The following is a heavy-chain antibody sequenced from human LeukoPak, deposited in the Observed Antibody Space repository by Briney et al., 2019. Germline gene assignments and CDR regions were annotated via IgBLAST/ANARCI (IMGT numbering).Heavy chain of an antibody. V-gene: IGHV4-59*08. CDR3: ARHVLNLRQWLVQNAFDI. CDR2: MYYSGST. D-gene: IGHD6-19*01. Sequence: PSETLSLTCSVSGGSVSSYYWSWIRQPPGKGLEWIGYMYYSGSTNYNPSLKSRVTISVDTSKNQFSLKLSSVTAADTAVYYCARHVLNLRQWLVQNAFDIWGQGTMVTVSS. J-gene: IGHJ3*02. CDR1: GGSVSSYY.